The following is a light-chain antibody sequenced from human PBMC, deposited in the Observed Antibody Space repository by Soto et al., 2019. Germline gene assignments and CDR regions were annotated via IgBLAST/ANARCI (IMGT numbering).Light chain of an antibody. CDR1: QSGRSSY. J-gene: IGKJ3*01. V-gene: IGKV3-20*01. CDR3: QHYGDTQFT. Sequence: IVLTRSPGTLSLSPGESATLSCRASQSGRSSYLAWYQQKPGQTPRLLIYGASNRATDIPDRFSASGSGTDFTLTISRLEPEDFAVYYCQHYGDTQFTFGPGTKVEIK. CDR2: GAS.